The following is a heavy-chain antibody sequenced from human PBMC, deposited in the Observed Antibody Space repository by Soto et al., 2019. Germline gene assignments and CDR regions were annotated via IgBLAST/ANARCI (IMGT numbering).Heavy chain of an antibody. CDR1: SGSVNSSNW. D-gene: IGHD6-13*01. CDR2: IYHGGSA. CDR3: ARDPAEAGTFDY. V-gene: IGHV4-4*02. J-gene: IGHJ4*02. Sequence: SETLSLTCAVSSGSVNSSNWWSWVRQPPGKGLEWIGEIYHGGSANYNPSLRSRVTMSVDKSKNQVFLQLSSVTAADTAVYYCARDPAEAGTFDYWGQGNLVTVSS.